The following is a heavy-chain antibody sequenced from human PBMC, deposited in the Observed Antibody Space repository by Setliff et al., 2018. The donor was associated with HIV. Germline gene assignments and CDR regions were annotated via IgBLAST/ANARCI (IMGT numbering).Heavy chain of an antibody. D-gene: IGHD3-3*01. J-gene: IGHJ5*02. CDR2: IVVGSGNT. CDR3: AAATYYDFWSGYEHWFDP. CDR1: GFTFTSSA. V-gene: IGHV1-58*02. Sequence: AASVKVSCKASGFTFTSSAMQWVRQARGQRLEWIGWIVVGSGNTNYAQKFQERVTITRDMSTSTAYMELSSLRSEDTAVYYCAAATYYDFWSGYEHWFDPWGQGTLVTVSS.